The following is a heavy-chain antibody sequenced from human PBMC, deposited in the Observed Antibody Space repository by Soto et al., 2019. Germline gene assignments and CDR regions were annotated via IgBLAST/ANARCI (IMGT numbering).Heavy chain of an antibody. D-gene: IGHD3-22*01. J-gene: IGHJ5*02. CDR1: GFTVSSNY. V-gene: IGHV3-53*01. CDR2: IYSGGST. Sequence: WRSLRLPCAASGFTVSSNYMSWIRQAPGKGLEWVSVIYSGGSTYYADSVKGRFTISRDNSKNTLYLQMNSLRAEDTAVYYCARLDYDSSGGNWFDPWGQGTLVTVSS. CDR3: ARLDYDSSGGNWFDP.